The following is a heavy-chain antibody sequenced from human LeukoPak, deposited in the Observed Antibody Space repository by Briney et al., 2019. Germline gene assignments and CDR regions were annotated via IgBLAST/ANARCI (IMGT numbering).Heavy chain of an antibody. CDR1: GFTFSSYA. V-gene: IGHV3-21*01. J-gene: IGHJ4*02. Sequence: GGSLRLSCAASGFTFSSYAMNWVRQAPGKGLEWVSSISSSSSYIYYADSVKGRFTISRDNAKNSLYLQMNSLRAEDTAVYYCARESLGSSGYYRDYWGQGTLVTVSS. CDR2: ISSSSSYI. D-gene: IGHD3-22*01. CDR3: ARESLGSSGYYRDY.